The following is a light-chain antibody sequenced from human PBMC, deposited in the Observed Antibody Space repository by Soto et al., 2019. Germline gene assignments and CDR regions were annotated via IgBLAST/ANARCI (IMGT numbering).Light chain of an antibody. Sequence: QAVVTQPPSASGTPGQRVTISCSGSDSNIGSSTVNWYQQLPGTAPKLLIYSTDQRPSGVPDRFSGSKSGTSASLAISGLQSEDEADYYCAAWDDRLSVYVVFGGGTKLTVL. V-gene: IGLV1-44*01. CDR2: STD. CDR1: DSNIGSST. J-gene: IGLJ2*01. CDR3: AAWDDRLSVYVV.